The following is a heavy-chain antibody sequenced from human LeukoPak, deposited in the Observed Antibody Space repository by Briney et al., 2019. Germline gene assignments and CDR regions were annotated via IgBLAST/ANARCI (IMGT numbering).Heavy chain of an antibody. CDR1: GFTFDDYA. CDR2: ISWNSGSI. CDR3: ASLSGPDFDY. Sequence: PGGSLRLSCAASGFTFDDYAMHWVRQAPGKGLEWVSGISWNSGSIGYADSVKGRFTISRDNAKNSLYLQMNSLRAEDTAVYYCASLSGPDFDYWGQGTLVTVSS. D-gene: IGHD2-15*01. V-gene: IGHV3-9*01. J-gene: IGHJ4*02.